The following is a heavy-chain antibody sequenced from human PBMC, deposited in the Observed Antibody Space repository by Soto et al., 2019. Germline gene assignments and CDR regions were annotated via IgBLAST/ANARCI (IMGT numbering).Heavy chain of an antibody. J-gene: IGHJ4*02. CDR2: IKQDGSEK. CDR3: VAGGGWLPDY. Sequence: EVELVESGGALVQPGGSLRLSCAASRLTLSSYWMNWIRQAPGKGLEWVAIIKQDGSEKLYLDSVKGRFTISRDNAKNSVYLQMDSLRGDDTAEYYCVAGGGWLPDYWGQGTLVSVSS. CDR1: RLTLSSYW. D-gene: IGHD6-19*01. V-gene: IGHV3-7*01.